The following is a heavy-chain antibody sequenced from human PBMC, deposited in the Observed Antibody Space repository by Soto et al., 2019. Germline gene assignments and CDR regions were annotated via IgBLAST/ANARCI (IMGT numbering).Heavy chain of an antibody. Sequence: ASVKVSCKASGYTFTSYDINWVRQATGQGLEWMGWMNPNSGNTGYAQKFQGRVTMTRNTSISTAYMELSSLRSEDTAVYYCARVFRYCSGGSCYRDADAFDIWGQGTMVTVSS. CDR3: ARVFRYCSGGSCYRDADAFDI. J-gene: IGHJ3*02. V-gene: IGHV1-8*01. D-gene: IGHD2-15*01. CDR2: MNPNSGNT. CDR1: GYTFTSYD.